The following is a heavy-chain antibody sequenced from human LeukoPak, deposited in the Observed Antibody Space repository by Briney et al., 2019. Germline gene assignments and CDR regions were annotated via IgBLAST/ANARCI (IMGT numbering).Heavy chain of an antibody. CDR3: ARTTYYYDSSGYYFSAFHI. V-gene: IGHV4-59*01. J-gene: IGHJ3*02. D-gene: IGHD3-22*01. Sequence: SETLSLTCTVSGGSISSYYWSWIRQPPGKGLEWIGYIYYSGSTNYNPSLKSRVTISVDTSKNQFSLKLSSVTAADTAVYYCARTTYYYDSSGYYFSAFHIWGQGTMVTVSS. CDR2: IYYSGST. CDR1: GGSISSYY.